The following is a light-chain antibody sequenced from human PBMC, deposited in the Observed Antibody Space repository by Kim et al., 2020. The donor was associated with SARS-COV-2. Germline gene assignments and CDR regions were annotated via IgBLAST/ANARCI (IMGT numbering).Light chain of an antibody. V-gene: IGLV3-19*01. CDR2: GKN. CDR3: NSRDSSGNHWV. CDR1: SLRSYY. J-gene: IGLJ3*02. Sequence: SSELTQDPAVSVALGQTVRITCQGDSLRSYYASWYQQKPGQAPVLVIYGKNNRPSGIPDRFSGSCSGNTASLTITGAQAVDEADYYCNSRDSSGNHWVFGGGTKLTVL.